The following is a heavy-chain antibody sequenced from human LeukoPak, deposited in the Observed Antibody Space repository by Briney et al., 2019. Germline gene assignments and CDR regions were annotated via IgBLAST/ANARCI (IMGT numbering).Heavy chain of an antibody. CDR1: GFTFSSYS. D-gene: IGHD3-16*02. Sequence: PGGSLRLSCAASGFTFSSYSMNWVRQAPGKGLEWVSAISGSGGSTYYADSVKGRFTISRDNSKNTLYLQMNSLRAEDTAVYYCAKHEPSRYDYVWGSYRGHLDYWGQGTLVTVSS. V-gene: IGHV3-23*01. CDR3: AKHEPSRYDYVWGSYRGHLDY. J-gene: IGHJ4*02. CDR2: ISGSGGST.